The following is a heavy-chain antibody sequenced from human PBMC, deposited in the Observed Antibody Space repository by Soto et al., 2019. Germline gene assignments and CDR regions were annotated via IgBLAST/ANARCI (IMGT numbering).Heavy chain of an antibody. J-gene: IGHJ4*02. CDR2: IYYSGST. V-gene: IGHV4-39*01. D-gene: IGHD3-10*01. Sequence: SETLSLTCTVSGGSISSSSYYWGWIRQPPGKGLEWIGSIYYSGSTYYNPSLKSRVTISVDTSKNQFSLKLSSVTAADTAVYYCARQIMVRGVTVYFDYWGQGTLVTVSS. CDR1: GGSISSSSYY. CDR3: ARQIMVRGVTVYFDY.